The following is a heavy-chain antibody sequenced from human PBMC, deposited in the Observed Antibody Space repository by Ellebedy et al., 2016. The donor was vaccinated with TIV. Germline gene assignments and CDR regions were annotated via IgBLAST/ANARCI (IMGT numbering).Heavy chain of an antibody. D-gene: IGHD6-19*01. CDR3: ARMAVAGILADH. CDR2: INHSGST. J-gene: IGHJ4*02. CDR1: GGSFSGYY. V-gene: IGHV4-34*01. Sequence: SETLSLXXAVYGGSFSGYYWSWIRQPPGKGLEWIGEINHSGSTYYNPSLKSRVTISMDTSKNQFSLKLSSVTVADTAVYYCARMAVAGILADHWGQGTLVTVPS.